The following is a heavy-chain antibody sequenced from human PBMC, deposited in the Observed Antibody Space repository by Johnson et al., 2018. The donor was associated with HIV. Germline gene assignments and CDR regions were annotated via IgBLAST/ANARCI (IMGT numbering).Heavy chain of an antibody. V-gene: IGHV3-23*04. J-gene: IGHJ3*02. CDR1: GFTVSSNY. CDR2: ISGSGGST. Sequence: EVQLVESGGGVVQPGRSLRLSCAASGFTVSSNYMSWVRQAPGKGLEWVSAISGSGGSTYYADSVKGRFTISRDNSKNTLYLQLNSLRAEDKAVYYCSKGQSSGYPKEAVDIWGRGTIFTISS. D-gene: IGHD3-22*01. CDR3: SKGQSSGYPKEAVDI.